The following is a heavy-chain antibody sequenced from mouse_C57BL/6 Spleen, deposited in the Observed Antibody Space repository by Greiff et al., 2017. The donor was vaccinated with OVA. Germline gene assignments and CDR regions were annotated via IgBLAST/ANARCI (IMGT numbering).Heavy chain of an antibody. CDR3: ARKTPYYYGSRGYYAMDY. D-gene: IGHD1-1*01. CDR1: GFSLTSYG. V-gene: IGHV2-2*01. CDR2: IWSGGST. J-gene: IGHJ4*01. Sequence: QVQLQQSGPGLVQPSQSLSITCTVSGFSLTSYGVHWVRQSPGKGLEWLGVIWSGGSTDYNAAFISRLSISKDNSKSQVFFKMNSLQADDTAIYYRARKTPYYYGSRGYYAMDYWGQGTSVTVSS.